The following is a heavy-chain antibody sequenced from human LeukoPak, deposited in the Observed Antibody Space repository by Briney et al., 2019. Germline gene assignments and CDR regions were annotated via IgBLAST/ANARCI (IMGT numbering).Heavy chain of an antibody. V-gene: IGHV3-7*01. CDR1: GFTFSRSW. CDR2: INQDGSVK. D-gene: IGHD6-25*01. Sequence: PGGSLRLSCAASGFTFSRSWMTWVRQAPGKGLECVANINQDGSVKNYVDFVRGRFTISRDNAKNSLYLQMNRLRAEDTAVYYCARDPGFSAFDIWGQGTMVTVSS. J-gene: IGHJ3*02. CDR3: ARDPGFSAFDI.